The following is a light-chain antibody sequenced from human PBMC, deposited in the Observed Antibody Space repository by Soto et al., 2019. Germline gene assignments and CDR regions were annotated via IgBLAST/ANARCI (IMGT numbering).Light chain of an antibody. Sequence: DIRMTQSPSSLSASVGDSVPITCQASRDISNYLNWYRQKPGKAPELLIYDASNLQTGVPSRFSGSGSGTDFTFSISSLQPEDIGTYYCQQYENLPITFGQGTRLEIK. J-gene: IGKJ5*01. CDR3: QQYENLPIT. CDR1: RDISNY. CDR2: DAS. V-gene: IGKV1-33*01.